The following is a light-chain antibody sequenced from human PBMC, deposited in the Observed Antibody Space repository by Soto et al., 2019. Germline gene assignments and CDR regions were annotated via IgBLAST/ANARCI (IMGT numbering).Light chain of an antibody. Sequence: DIQMTQSPSTLSASIGDRVIITCRASQSISNGLAWYQQKPGKAPKVLISRASTLESGVPSRFSGSGSGTEFTLTISSLQPADFATYYCQQYNRYPLAFGPGTKVDIK. J-gene: IGKJ3*01. V-gene: IGKV1-5*03. CDR2: RAS. CDR1: QSISNG. CDR3: QQYNRYPLA.